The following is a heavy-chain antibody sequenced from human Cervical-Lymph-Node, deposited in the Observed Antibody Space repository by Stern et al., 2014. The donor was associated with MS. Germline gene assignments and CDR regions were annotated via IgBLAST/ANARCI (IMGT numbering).Heavy chain of an antibody. V-gene: IGHV1-46*04. D-gene: IGHD3-10*01. CDR2: IVPGDGTT. Sequence: DQLVESGAEVKQPGASVKVSCKTSGYSFTPSDIHWVRQAPGQGLEWMGLIVPGDGTTTYAQTWQGRVSMTRDTSATTAYLELRSLRSEDTAVYYCARSGLGGAVGSWGQGTLVTVSA. CDR3: ARSGLGGAVGS. J-gene: IGHJ5*02. CDR1: GYSFTPSD.